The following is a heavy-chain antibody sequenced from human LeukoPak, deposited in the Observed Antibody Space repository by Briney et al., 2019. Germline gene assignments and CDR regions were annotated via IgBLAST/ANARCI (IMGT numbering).Heavy chain of an antibody. V-gene: IGHV3-48*03. D-gene: IGHD4-17*01. CDR1: GFTFSSYE. Sequence: GGSLRLSCAASGFTFSSYEMNWVRQAPGKGLEWVSNISSSGSTIYYADSVKGRFTISRDNAKNSLYLQMNSLRAEDTAVYYCARDGPLYGDYVLDYWGQGTLVTVSS. CDR2: ISSSGSTI. CDR3: ARDGPLYGDYVLDY. J-gene: IGHJ4*02.